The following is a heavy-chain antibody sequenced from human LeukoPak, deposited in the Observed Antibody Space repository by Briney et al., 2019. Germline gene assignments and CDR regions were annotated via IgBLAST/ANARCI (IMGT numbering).Heavy chain of an antibody. J-gene: IGHJ4*02. V-gene: IGHV3-23*01. CDR1: GFTFNSYA. D-gene: IGHD3-10*01. CDR3: ARIGSGSNVDY. Sequence: GGSLRLSCAASGFTFNSYAMSWVRQAPGKGLEWVSAISGSGANTYYADSVKGRFTFSRDNSKNTLYLQMNSLRAEDTAVYYCARIGSGSNVDYWGQGTLVTVSS. CDR2: ISGSGANT.